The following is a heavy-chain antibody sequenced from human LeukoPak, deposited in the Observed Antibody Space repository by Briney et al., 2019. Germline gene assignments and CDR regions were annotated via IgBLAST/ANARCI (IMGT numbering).Heavy chain of an antibody. J-gene: IGHJ6*03. CDR1: GGSISSYY. Sequence: SETLSLTCTVSGGSISSYYWSWIRQPPGKGLVWIGYIYYSGSTNYNPSLKSRVTISVDTSKNQFSLKLSSVTAADTAVYYCARDGGYSYGFDYYYYMDVWGKGTTVTVSS. CDR2: IYYSGST. CDR3: ARDGGYSYGFDYYYYMDV. V-gene: IGHV4-59*01. D-gene: IGHD5-18*01.